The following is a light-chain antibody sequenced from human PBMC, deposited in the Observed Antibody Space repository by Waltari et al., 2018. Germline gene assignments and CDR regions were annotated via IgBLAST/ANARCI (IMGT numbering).Light chain of an antibody. CDR1: QDISNY. CDR2: DAS. Sequence: DIQLTQYPSSLSASVGDRVTITCQASQDISNYLSWYQQKPGKAPKLLIYDASNLETGVPSRFSGSGSGTDFALTISSLQPEDFVIYYCQQYDNSLSFGGGTKVDIK. J-gene: IGKJ4*01. CDR3: QQYDNSLS. V-gene: IGKV1-33*01.